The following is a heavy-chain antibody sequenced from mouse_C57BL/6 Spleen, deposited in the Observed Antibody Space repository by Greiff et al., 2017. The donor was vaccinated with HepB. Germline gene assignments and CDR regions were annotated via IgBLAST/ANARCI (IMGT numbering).Heavy chain of an antibody. D-gene: IGHD6-1*01. J-gene: IGHJ4*01. Sequence: QVQLQQPGAELVKPGASVKMSCKASGYTFTSYWITWVKQRPGQGLEWIGDIYPGSGSTNYNEKFKSKATLTVDTSSSTAYMQLSSLTSEDSAVYYCARAEINDSYAMDYWGQGTSVTVSS. CDR3: ARAEINDSYAMDY. CDR2: IYPGSGST. CDR1: GYTFTSYW. V-gene: IGHV1-55*01.